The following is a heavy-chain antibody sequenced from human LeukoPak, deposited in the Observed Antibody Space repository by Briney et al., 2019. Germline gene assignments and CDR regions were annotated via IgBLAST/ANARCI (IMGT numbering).Heavy chain of an antibody. Sequence: GGSLRLACAASGFTFSDYYMSWVRQAPGEGMEWLSYISRNRRTTFYAESVKGRFTISRENTKNSLYLQLNSLRADDTAVYYCARISETGIIEAAEDLWGQGALVTVSS. CDR1: GFTFSDYY. V-gene: IGHV3-11*01. CDR2: ISRNRRTT. CDR3: ARISETGIIEAAEDL. J-gene: IGHJ4*02. D-gene: IGHD6-13*01.